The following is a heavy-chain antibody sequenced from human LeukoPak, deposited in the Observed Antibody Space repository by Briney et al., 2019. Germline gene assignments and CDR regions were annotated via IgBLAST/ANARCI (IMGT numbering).Heavy chain of an antibody. Sequence: GGSLRLSCAASGFTFNSYGMHWVRQAPGKGLEWVAVIWYDGSSKYYADSLRGRFTISRDNSKNMLYLQMNSLRVEDTAIYYCVRARFDYGDFYWLDLWGQGILVTVSS. J-gene: IGHJ5*02. D-gene: IGHD4-17*01. V-gene: IGHV3-33*01. CDR1: GFTFNSYG. CDR2: IWYDGSSK. CDR3: VRARFDYGDFYWLDL.